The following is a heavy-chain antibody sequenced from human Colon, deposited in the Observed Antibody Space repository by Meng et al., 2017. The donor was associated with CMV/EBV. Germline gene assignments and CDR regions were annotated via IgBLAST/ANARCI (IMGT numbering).Heavy chain of an antibody. CDR3: ALRGSSGWYGADY. J-gene: IGHJ4*02. CDR1: GYTFTGYY. Sequence: ASVKVSCKASGYTFTGYYMHWVRQAPGQGLEWMGWINPNSGGTNYAQKFQGRVTMTRDTSISTAYMELSRLRSDDTAVHYCALRGSSGWYGADYWGQGTLVTVSS. CDR2: INPNSGGT. D-gene: IGHD6-19*01. V-gene: IGHV1-2*02.